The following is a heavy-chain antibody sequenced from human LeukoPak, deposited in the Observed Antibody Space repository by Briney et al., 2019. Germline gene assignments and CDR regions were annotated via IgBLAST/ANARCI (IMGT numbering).Heavy chain of an antibody. CDR1: GFTFDDYA. Sequence: PGGSLRLSCVVSGFTFDDYAMHWVRQAPGKGLEWVSGISWNSGKIAYADSVKGRFTISRDNVKNSLYLQMNSLRPQDPAFYFCAKDGRKLRPDEPYLDYWGQGPLVSVSS. CDR3: AKDGRKLRPDEPYLDY. D-gene: IGHD1-14*01. J-gene: IGHJ4*02. V-gene: IGHV3-9*01. CDR2: ISWNSGKI.